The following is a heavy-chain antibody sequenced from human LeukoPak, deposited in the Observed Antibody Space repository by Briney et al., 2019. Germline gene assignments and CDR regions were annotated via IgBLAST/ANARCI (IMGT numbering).Heavy chain of an antibody. J-gene: IGHJ3*02. V-gene: IGHV1-69*13. Sequence: ASVKVSCKASGYTFTSYAMHWVRQAPGQRLEWMGGIIPIFGTANYAQKFQGRVTITADESTSTAYMELSSLRSEDTAVYYCARAGSRIAVAGDAFDIWGQGTMVTVSS. CDR3: ARAGSRIAVAGDAFDI. D-gene: IGHD6-19*01. CDR2: IIPIFGTA. CDR1: GYTFTSYA.